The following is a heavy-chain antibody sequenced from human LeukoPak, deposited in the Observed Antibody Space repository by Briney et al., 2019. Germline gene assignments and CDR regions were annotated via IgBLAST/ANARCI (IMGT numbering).Heavy chain of an antibody. Sequence: PSETLSLTCGVSGGSVIKTNWWTWVRQPPGKGLEWIGEVHLEGRTNYNPSLESRLTMSVDVSENQVSLKLTSVTAADTVVYYCAREGGFYRPLDYSGQGTLVTVSS. CDR1: GGSVIKTNW. CDR2: VHLEGRT. J-gene: IGHJ4*02. D-gene: IGHD3-3*01. CDR3: AREGGFYRPLDY. V-gene: IGHV4-4*02.